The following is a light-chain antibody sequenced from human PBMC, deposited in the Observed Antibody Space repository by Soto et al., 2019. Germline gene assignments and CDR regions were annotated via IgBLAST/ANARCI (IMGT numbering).Light chain of an antibody. V-gene: IGKV3D-20*02. CDR2: GTA. Sequence: EIVLTQSPGTLSLSPGERATLSCRASESVSSHYIGWYQQRPGLAPRLLIYGTASRAPDIPDRFSGDGAGADFTLTITRLEPEDFAVYYCHLRSNWWTFGQGNKVEI. J-gene: IGKJ1*01. CDR1: ESVSSHY. CDR3: HLRSNWWT.